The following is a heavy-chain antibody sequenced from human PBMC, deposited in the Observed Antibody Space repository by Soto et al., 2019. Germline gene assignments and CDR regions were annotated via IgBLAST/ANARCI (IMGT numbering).Heavy chain of an antibody. D-gene: IGHD4-4*01. CDR3: ARVVTTDYYYMDV. CDR1: GGTFSSYT. CDR2: IIPILGIA. J-gene: IGHJ6*03. V-gene: IGHV1-69*02. Sequence: QVQLVQSGAEVKKPGSSVKVSCKASGGTFSSYTISWVRQAPGQGLEWMGRIIPILGIANYSQKFQGRVTINADKSTSTAYMELSSLRSEDTAVYYCARVVTTDYYYMDVWGKGTTVTVSS.